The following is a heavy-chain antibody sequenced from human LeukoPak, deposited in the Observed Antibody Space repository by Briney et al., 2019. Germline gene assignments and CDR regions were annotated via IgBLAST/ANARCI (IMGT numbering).Heavy chain of an antibody. CDR3: ARASRDGYNQNFDH. D-gene: IGHD5-24*01. Sequence: GESLKISCKGLGYSFSSYWNAWVRQRPGKGLEWMGIIYPGGSENRYDPSFQGQVTISAGSSTSTAYLQWSSLRASDTAMYYCARASRDGYNQNFDHWGQGTLVTVSS. CDR1: GYSFSSYW. CDR2: IYPGGSEN. J-gene: IGHJ4*02. V-gene: IGHV5-51*01.